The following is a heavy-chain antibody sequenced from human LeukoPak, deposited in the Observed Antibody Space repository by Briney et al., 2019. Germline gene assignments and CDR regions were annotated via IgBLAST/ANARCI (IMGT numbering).Heavy chain of an antibody. V-gene: IGHV3-23*01. Sequence: GGSLRLSCAASGFTFSSYAMSWVRQAPGRGLDWVSGISGNGGSIYYADSVKGRFTISRDNSKSTLYLQMNCLRAEDTAVYYCAKDAGGPSNYWGQGTLVTVSS. J-gene: IGHJ4*02. CDR2: ISGNGGSI. D-gene: IGHD1-26*01. CDR1: GFTFSSYA. CDR3: AKDAGGPSNY.